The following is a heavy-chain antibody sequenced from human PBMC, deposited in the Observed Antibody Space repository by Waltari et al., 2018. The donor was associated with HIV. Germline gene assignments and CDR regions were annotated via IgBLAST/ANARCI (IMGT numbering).Heavy chain of an antibody. CDR2: VHYSGAT. Sequence: QVQLQESGPGLLKPSATLSLTCNVSGGSISSGRYYWSWIRQAPGKGLEWVGYVHYSGATSYNPSLRSRVTISLDMSKTRFSLRLTSVTAADTALYFCARDRGASDIWGQGIMVTVSS. J-gene: IGHJ3*02. CDR1: GGSISSGRYY. V-gene: IGHV4-61*01. D-gene: IGHD6-25*01. CDR3: ARDRGASDI.